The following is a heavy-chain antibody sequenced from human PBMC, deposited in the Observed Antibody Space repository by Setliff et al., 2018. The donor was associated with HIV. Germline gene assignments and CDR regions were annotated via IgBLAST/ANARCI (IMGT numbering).Heavy chain of an antibody. CDR2: ISYPGST. J-gene: IGHJ3*02. Sequence: SETLSLTCTVSGASISRSTYSWGWIRQPPGKGLEWIGSISYPGSTDYTPSLKRRLTISVDTAKNQFSLKLTSVTAADTALYYCARHFSIFGVTIISNDAFDIWGRGTMVTVSS. CDR3: ARHFSIFGVTIISNDAFDI. D-gene: IGHD3-3*01. CDR1: GASISRSTYS. V-gene: IGHV4-39*01.